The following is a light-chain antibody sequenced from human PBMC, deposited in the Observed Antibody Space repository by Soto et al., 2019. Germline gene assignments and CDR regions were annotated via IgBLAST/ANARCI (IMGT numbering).Light chain of an antibody. V-gene: IGKV3-20*01. CDR1: QSVSSSY. CDR2: GAS. Sequence: EIVLTQSPGTLSLSPVERATLSFMASQSVSSSYLAWYQQKPGQAPRLLIYGASSRATGIPDRFSGSGSGTDFTLTISRLEPEDFAVYYCLQYGDSIPWTFGQGTKVDIK. J-gene: IGKJ1*01. CDR3: LQYGDSIPWT.